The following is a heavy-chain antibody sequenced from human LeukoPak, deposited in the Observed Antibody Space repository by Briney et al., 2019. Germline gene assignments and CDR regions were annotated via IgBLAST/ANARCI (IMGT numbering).Heavy chain of an antibody. Sequence: GGSLRLSCAASGFPFSTYAMNWVRQAPGKGLEWVAAVSYDGNNKYYGDSVKGRFTISRDNSKNTLYLQMNSLRAEDTVVYYCARDELVPHTYYYDSSGYTGIDYWGQGTLVTVSS. CDR3: ARDELVPHTYYYDSSGYTGIDY. D-gene: IGHD3-22*01. V-gene: IGHV3-30-3*01. CDR1: GFPFSTYA. J-gene: IGHJ4*02. CDR2: VSYDGNNK.